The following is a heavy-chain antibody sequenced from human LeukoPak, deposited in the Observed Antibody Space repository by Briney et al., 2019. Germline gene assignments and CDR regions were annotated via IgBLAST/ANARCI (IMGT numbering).Heavy chain of an antibody. CDR2: ISGNGGST. J-gene: IGHJ4*02. CDR3: AKDYNSGHSYWYYFVY. CDR1: AFTFSRHP. D-gene: IGHD2-8*02. Sequence: GGSLRLSCIASAFTFSRHPMRWVRQAPGKGLEWVSAISGNGGSTDYADSVKGRFTISRDNSKNTLYLQMDGLRAEDTAIYYCAKDYNSGHSYWYYFVYWGRGALVTVSS. V-gene: IGHV3-23*01.